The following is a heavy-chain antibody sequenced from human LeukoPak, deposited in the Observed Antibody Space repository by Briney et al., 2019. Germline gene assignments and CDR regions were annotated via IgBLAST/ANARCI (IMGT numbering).Heavy chain of an antibody. CDR1: GGSISSSSYY. J-gene: IGHJ4*02. CDR2: IYYSGST. D-gene: IGHD6-13*01. V-gene: IGHV4-39*07. CDR3: ARDQVDKASTGIVAAAGTFDY. Sequence: SETLSLTCTVSGGSISSSSYYWGWIRQPPGKGLERIGSIYYSGSTYYNPSLKSRVTISVDTSKNQFSLKLSSVTAADTAVYYCARDQVDKASTGIVAAAGTFDYWGQGTLVTVSS.